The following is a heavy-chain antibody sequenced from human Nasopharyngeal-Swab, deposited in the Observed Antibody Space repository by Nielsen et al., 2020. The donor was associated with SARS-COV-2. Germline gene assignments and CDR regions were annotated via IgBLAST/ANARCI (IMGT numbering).Heavy chain of an antibody. V-gene: IGHV3-73*01. Sequence: GGSLRLSCAASGFTFSGSGVHWVRKAPGKGLEWVGQIRSRDNFDAPAYAASIQGRFTISRDDSKNTAYLQMNSLKTEDTAVYYCSGGNYTLYYWGQGTLVTVSS. D-gene: IGHD5-24*01. CDR3: SGGNYTLYY. CDR2: IRSRDNFDAP. J-gene: IGHJ4*02. CDR1: GFTFSGSG.